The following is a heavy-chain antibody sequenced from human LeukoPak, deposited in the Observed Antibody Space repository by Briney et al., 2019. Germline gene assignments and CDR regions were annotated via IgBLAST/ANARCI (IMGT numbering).Heavy chain of an antibody. J-gene: IGHJ4*02. D-gene: IGHD1-1*01. CDR2: ITASGGST. CDR1: GFSFSSYA. Sequence: GGSLRLSCAASGFSFSSYAMSCVRQAPGKGLEWVSTITASGGSTYYADSVKGRFTISRDNSKNTLYLQINSRRAEDTAVYYCAKLVLFSGTTGDLNYWGQGTLVTVSS. CDR3: AKLVLFSGTTGDLNY. V-gene: IGHV3-23*01.